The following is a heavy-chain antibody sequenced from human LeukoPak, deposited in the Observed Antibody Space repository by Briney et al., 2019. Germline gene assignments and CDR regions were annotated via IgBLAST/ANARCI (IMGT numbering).Heavy chain of an antibody. J-gene: IGHJ4*02. D-gene: IGHD4-23*01. CDR2: IYHSGST. V-gene: IGHV4-38-2*01. CDR3: ARQAIGGNSVFDY. CDR1: GYSINSGYY. Sequence: SETLSLTCAVSGYSINSGYYGGWIRQSPGKGLEWIGSIYHSGSTYYNPSLKSRVTMSVDPSKKQFSLKLTSVTAADTAVYYCARQAIGGNSVFDYWGQGTLVTVSS.